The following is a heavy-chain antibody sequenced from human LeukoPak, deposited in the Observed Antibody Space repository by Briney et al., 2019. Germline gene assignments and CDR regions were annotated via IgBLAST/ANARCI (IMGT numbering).Heavy chain of an antibody. Sequence: PSQTLSLTCAVSGGSISSGGYSWSWIRQPPGKGLEWIGYIYHSGSTYYNPSLKSRVTISVDTSKNQFSLKLSSVTAADTAVYYCARLCSGGSCYSGPFWYYYYYGMDVWGQGTTVTVSS. D-gene: IGHD2-15*01. CDR1: GGSISSGGYS. J-gene: IGHJ6*02. V-gene: IGHV4-30-2*01. CDR3: ARLCSGGSCYSGPFWYYYYYGMDV. CDR2: IYHSGST.